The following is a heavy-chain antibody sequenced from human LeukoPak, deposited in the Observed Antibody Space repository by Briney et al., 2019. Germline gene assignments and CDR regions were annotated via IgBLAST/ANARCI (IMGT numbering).Heavy chain of an antibody. J-gene: IGHJ6*02. V-gene: IGHV3-23*01. D-gene: IGHD3-10*01. CDR2: ISGRGGST. CDR1: GFTFSSYA. Sequence: GGSLRLSCAASGFTFSSYAMSWARQAPGKGLEWVSAISGRGGSTYYADSVKGRFTISRDNSKNTLYLQMNSLRAEDTAVYYCAKDPRRYGSGRYARAYYGMDVWGQGTTVTVSS. CDR3: AKDPRRYGSGRYARAYYGMDV.